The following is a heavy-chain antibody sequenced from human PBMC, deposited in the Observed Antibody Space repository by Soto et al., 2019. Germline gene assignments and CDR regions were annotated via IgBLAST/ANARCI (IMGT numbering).Heavy chain of an antibody. D-gene: IGHD6-13*01. CDR3: AKDAIMVSSSFNYFDF. CDR1: GFIPSSYA. CDR2: ISGSGGAT. Sequence: GGSLRLSCVVSGFIPSSYAMSWVRQAPGKGLGWVSGISGSGGATSYADSVKGRFTISRDNSKNTLYLQMNSLSAEDTAIYYCAKDAIMVSSSFNYFDFWGQGALVTVSS. J-gene: IGHJ4*02. V-gene: IGHV3-23*01.